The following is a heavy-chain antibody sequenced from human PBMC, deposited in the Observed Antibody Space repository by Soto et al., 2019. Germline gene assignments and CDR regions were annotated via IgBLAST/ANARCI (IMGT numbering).Heavy chain of an antibody. CDR3: ARFGLVGAFDI. CDR1: GFTLSSYW. V-gene: IGHV3-7*01. Sequence: VGSLRLSCAASGFTLSSYWMSWVRQAPGKGLEWVANIKQDGSEKYYVDSVKGRFTISRDNAKNSLYLQMNSLRAEDTAVYYCARFGLVGAFDIWGQGTMVTVS. D-gene: IGHD2-8*02. CDR2: IKQDGSEK. J-gene: IGHJ3*02.